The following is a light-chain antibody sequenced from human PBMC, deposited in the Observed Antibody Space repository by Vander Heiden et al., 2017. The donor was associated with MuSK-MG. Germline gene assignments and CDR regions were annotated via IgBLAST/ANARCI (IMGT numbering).Light chain of an antibody. V-gene: IGLV3-1*01. CDR1: KLGDKY. J-gene: IGLJ3*02. Sequence: SYELTQPPSVSVSPGQTASITCSGDKLGDKYSCWYQQKPGQSPVLVIYKDTKRPSGIPERFSGSNYGNTATLTISGTQAMDEAAYYCQAWDTTTMVFGGGTKLTVL. CDR2: KDT. CDR3: QAWDTTTMV.